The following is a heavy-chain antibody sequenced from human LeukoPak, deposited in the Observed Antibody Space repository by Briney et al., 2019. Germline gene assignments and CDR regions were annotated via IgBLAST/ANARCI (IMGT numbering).Heavy chain of an antibody. V-gene: IGHV4-59*01. CDR1: GGSISSYY. Sequence: SETLSLTCTVSGGSISSYYWSWIRQPPGKGLEWIGYIYYSGSTNYNPSLKSRVTISVDTSKNQFSLKLSSVTAADTAVYYCARALGGFVQLRRLYFDYWGQGTLVTVSS. CDR3: ARALGGFVQLRRLYFDY. J-gene: IGHJ4*02. CDR2: IYYSGST. D-gene: IGHD3-16*01.